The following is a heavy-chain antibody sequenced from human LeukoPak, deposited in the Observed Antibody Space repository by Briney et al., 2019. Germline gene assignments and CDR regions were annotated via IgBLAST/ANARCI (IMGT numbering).Heavy chain of an antibody. D-gene: IGHD3-22*01. Sequence: GGSLRLSCAASGFTFNSNYMTWVRQAPGKGLEWLSVMYSGGSTYYAASVEGRFTISRDSSKNTLYLQMNSLRAEDTALYYCARAAYDSSGYLTLWGQGTLVTVSS. CDR2: MYSGGST. CDR3: ARAAYDSSGYLTL. J-gene: IGHJ4*02. V-gene: IGHV3-53*01. CDR1: GFTFNSNY.